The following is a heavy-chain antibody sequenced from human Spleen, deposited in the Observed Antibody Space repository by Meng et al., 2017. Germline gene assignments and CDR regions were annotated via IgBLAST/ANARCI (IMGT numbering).Heavy chain of an antibody. D-gene: IGHD6-13*01. CDR2: IGGGGGT. Sequence: GGSLRLSCAASGFTFNNYAMTWVRQSPGKGLEWVSAIGGGGGTDYADSVKGRFTISRDNSENTLFLQMNSLRPEDTAIYFCVRRAAGNFDYWGQGTLVTVSS. CDR3: VRRAAGNFDY. CDR1: GFTFNNYA. V-gene: IGHV3-23*01. J-gene: IGHJ4*02.